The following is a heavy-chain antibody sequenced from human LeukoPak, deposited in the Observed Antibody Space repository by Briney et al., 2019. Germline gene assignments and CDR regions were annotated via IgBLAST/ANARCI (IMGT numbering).Heavy chain of an antibody. V-gene: IGHV3-43*02. Sequence: PGGSLRLSCAASGFTFDVYAMHWVRQGPAKGLEWVSLISGDGGSTYYADSVKGRFTISRDNNQNSLYLQMNSLRTEDTALYYCAKDFSSSWYVDYWGQGTLVTVSS. J-gene: IGHJ4*02. CDR2: ISGDGGST. D-gene: IGHD6-13*01. CDR3: AKDFSSSWYVDY. CDR1: GFTFDVYA.